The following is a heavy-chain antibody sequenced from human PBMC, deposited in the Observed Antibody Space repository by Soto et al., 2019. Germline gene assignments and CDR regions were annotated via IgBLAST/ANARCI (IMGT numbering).Heavy chain of an antibody. Sequence: QVQLQESGPGLVKPSQTLSLTCTVSGGSISGGGYYWSWIRQHPGKGLEWIGYIYYSGSTYYNPSIKSRITISIYTSKNQFSQKLSSVTAAETAVYYCVRHVSPYKPLDYWGQGTLVTVSS. CDR2: IYYSGST. CDR1: GGSISGGGYY. CDR3: VRHVSPYKPLDY. D-gene: IGHD1-1*01. V-gene: IGHV4-31*03. J-gene: IGHJ4*02.